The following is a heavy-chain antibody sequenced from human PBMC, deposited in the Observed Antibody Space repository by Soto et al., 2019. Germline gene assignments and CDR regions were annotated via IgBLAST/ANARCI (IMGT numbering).Heavy chain of an antibody. CDR2: ISAHNGNT. CDR1: GYGFTTYG. CDR3: ARARDGDY. Sequence: QVHLVQSGAEVKKPGASVKVSCKGSGYGFTTYGITWVRQAPGQGLEWMAWISAHNGNTNYAQKLQGRVTVTRDTSTSTAYMELSSLRSDDTAVYYCARARDGDYWGQGALVTVSS. V-gene: IGHV1-18*01. J-gene: IGHJ4*02.